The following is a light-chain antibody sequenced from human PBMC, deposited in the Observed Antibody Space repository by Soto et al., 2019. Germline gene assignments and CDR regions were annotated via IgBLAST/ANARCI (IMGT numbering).Light chain of an antibody. J-gene: IGLJ2*01. CDR3: TSFAGTNNLGV. V-gene: IGLV2-8*01. CDR1: SNDVGAYNY. Sequence: QSALTQPPSASGSPGQSVTISCTGTSNDVGAYNYVSWYQQHPGKAPKLMIYDVIKRPSGVPDRFSGSKSGNTASLTVSGLQAEDEADYYCTSFAGTNNLGVFGGGTKLTVL. CDR2: DVI.